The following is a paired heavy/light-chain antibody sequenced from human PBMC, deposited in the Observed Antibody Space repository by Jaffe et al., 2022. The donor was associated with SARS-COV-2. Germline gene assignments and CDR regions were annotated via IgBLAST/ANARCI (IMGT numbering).Heavy chain of an antibody. Sequence: QLQLQESGPGLLKPSETLSLTCTVSGDSLIKTSYSWAWVRQPPGGGLEWIGSIDYSGTTFSTSSLKSRVTISVDTSKNQFSLELNSVTAADTAVYYCARRGFFTKYHFYYYMDVWGKGTTVTVSS. D-gene: IGHD3-3*01. CDR2: IDYSGTT. J-gene: IGHJ6*03. CDR1: GDSLIKTSYS. CDR3: ARRGFFTKYHFYYYMDV. V-gene: IGHV4-39*01.
Light chain of an antibody. CDR3: QVWDTTGRHVI. V-gene: IGLV3-21*04. J-gene: IGLJ2*01. CDR1: TFGRET. CDR2: FDT. Sequence: SYVLTQPPSVSVAPGKTATITCAIDTFGRETFHWYQQKPGQAPVVVVYFDTDRPSGIPDRFSGSNSGNTATLTVSRVEAGDEGDYYCQVWDTTGRHVIFGGGTKLTVL.